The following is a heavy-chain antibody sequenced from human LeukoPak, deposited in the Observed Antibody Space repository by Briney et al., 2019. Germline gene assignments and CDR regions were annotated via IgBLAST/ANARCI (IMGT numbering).Heavy chain of an antibody. Sequence: SVKVSCKASGFTFTSSAVQWVRQARGQRLEWIGWIVVGSGNTNYAQKFQGRVTMTRDTSTSTVYMELSSLRSEDTAVYYCARGAGTMIADYWGQGTLVTVSS. V-gene: IGHV1-58*01. CDR3: ARGAGTMIADY. CDR1: GFTFTSSA. CDR2: IVVGSGNT. D-gene: IGHD3-22*01. J-gene: IGHJ4*02.